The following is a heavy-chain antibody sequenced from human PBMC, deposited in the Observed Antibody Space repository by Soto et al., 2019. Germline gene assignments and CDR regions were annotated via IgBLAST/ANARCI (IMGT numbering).Heavy chain of an antibody. Sequence: QVQLVQSGAEVKKPGASVKVSCKASGYTFTSYGISWVRQAPGQGLEWMGWISAYNGNTNYAQKIQGRVTMTTDTSTSRADMELRSLRSNDTAVYYCARAVDYYDSSGYYTHEYFQHWGQGTLVTVSS. CDR3: ARAVDYYDSSGYYTHEYFQH. D-gene: IGHD3-22*01. V-gene: IGHV1-18*01. CDR1: GYTFTSYG. CDR2: ISAYNGNT. J-gene: IGHJ1*01.